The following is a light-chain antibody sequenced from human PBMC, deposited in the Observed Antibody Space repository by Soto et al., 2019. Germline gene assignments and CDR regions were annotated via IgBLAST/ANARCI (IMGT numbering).Light chain of an antibody. CDR2: AAS. J-gene: IGKJ2*01. CDR3: QQLNSFPYT. CDR1: QGIRSD. V-gene: IGKV1-9*01. Sequence: IQLTQSPSSLSASVGARVTITCRASQGIRSDLAWYQQQPGKAPKLLIYAASILQGGVPSRFSGSGSGTDFTLTISSLQAEDFASYYCQQLNSFPYTFGQGTKLGIK.